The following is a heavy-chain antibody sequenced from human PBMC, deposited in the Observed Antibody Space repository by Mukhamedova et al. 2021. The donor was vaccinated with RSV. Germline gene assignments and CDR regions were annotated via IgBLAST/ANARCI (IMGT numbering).Heavy chain of an antibody. Sequence: GKGLAWIGYIYYSGSTYYNPSLKSRVTISVYTSKNQFSLKLSSVTAADTAVYYCARGYDAFDIWGLGTEVTVSS. D-gene: IGHD1-1*01. V-gene: IGHV4-31*02. CDR2: IYYSGST. J-gene: IGHJ3*02. CDR3: ARGYDAFDI.